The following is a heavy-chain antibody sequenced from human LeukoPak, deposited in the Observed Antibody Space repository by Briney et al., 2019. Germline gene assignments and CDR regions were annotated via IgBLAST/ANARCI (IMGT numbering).Heavy chain of an antibody. V-gene: IGHV1-2*02. J-gene: IGHJ3*02. CDR3: ARDDTPVLGYCSSTSFYGAFDI. D-gene: IGHD2-2*01. CDR2: INPNSGGT. CDR1: GYTFTGYY. Sequence: ASVKVSCKASGYTFTGYYMHWVRQAPGQGLEWMGWINPNSGGTNYAQKFQGRVTMTRDTSISTAYMELSRLRSDDTAVYYCARDDTPVLGYCSSTSFYGAFDIWGQGTMVTVSS.